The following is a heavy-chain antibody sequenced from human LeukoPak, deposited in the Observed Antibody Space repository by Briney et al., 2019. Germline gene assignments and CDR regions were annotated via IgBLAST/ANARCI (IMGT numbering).Heavy chain of an antibody. Sequence: GSLRLSCAASGSTVSSNYMSWVRQAPGKGLEWVSYISSSSSYTNYADSVKGRFTISRDNAKNSLYLQMNSLRAEDTAVYYCARALTGYSAIDYWGQGTLVTVSS. V-gene: IGHV3-11*05. J-gene: IGHJ4*02. CDR1: GSTVSSNY. D-gene: IGHD3-9*01. CDR2: ISSSSSYT. CDR3: ARALTGYSAIDY.